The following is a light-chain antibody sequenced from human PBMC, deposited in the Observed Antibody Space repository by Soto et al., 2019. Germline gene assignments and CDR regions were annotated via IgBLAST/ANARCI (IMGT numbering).Light chain of an antibody. CDR1: QSVYSY. V-gene: IGKV3-11*01. CDR3: QQRSNWLLT. J-gene: IGKJ4*01. CDR2: DAS. Sequence: EIVLTQSPVTLSLSPGERATLSCRASQSVYSYLAWYQQKPGQAPRLLIYDASNRATGIPARFSGSGSGTDSTLTISSLEPEDFAVYYCQQRSNWLLTFGGGTKVEIK.